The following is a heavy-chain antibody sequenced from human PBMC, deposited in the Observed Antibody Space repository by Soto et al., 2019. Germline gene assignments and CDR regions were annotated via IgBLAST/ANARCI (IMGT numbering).Heavy chain of an antibody. D-gene: IGHD3-22*01. CDR3: ARGGRHDSSGYYLPFSGMDV. V-gene: IGHV1-18*01. Sequence: QVQLVQSGAEVKKPGASVKVSYKASGYTFTSYGISWVRQAPGQGLEWMGWISAYNGNTNYAQKLQGRVTMTTDTSTSTAYMEVRRLRSDDTAVYYCARGGRHDSSGYYLPFSGMDVWGQGTTVTVSS. CDR2: ISAYNGNT. CDR1: GYTFTSYG. J-gene: IGHJ6*02.